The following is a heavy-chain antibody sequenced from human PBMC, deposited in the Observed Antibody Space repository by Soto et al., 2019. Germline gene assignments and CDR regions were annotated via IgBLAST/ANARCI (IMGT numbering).Heavy chain of an antibody. CDR3: TTGREQLWSPLDSYYYYMDV. J-gene: IGHJ6*03. V-gene: IGHV3-15*05. D-gene: IGHD5-18*01. Sequence: EVQLVESGGGLVKPGGSLRLSCAASGFTFNNARMSWVRQAPGKGLEWIGRIKGNTDGGTTDYAAPVKGRFSISRDDSKNTLYLQMNSLKTEDTAVYYCTTGREQLWSPLDSYYYYMDVWGEGTTVTVSS. CDR2: IKGNTDGGTT. CDR1: GFTFNNAR.